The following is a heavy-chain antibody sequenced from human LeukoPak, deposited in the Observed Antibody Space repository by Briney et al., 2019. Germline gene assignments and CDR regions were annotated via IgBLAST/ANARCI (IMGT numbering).Heavy chain of an antibody. J-gene: IGHJ4*02. Sequence: GGSLRLSCAASGFTFSSYGMHWVRQAPGKGLEWVAFIRYDGSNKYYADSVKGRFTISRDNSKNTLYLQMNSLGAEDTAVYYCARDLYDSSGFDYWGQGTLVTVSS. D-gene: IGHD3-22*01. CDR1: GFTFSSYG. CDR2: IRYDGSNK. V-gene: IGHV3-30*02. CDR3: ARDLYDSSGFDY.